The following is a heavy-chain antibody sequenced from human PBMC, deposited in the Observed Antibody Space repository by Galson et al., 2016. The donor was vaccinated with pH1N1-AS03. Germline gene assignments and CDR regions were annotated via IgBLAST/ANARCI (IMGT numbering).Heavy chain of an antibody. CDR1: GYRFTNYW. CDR3: ARPRLNYFDN. J-gene: IGHJ4*02. D-gene: IGHD3-16*01. V-gene: IGHV5-51*03. CDR2: IYPGNSDS. Sequence: QSGAEVKKPGESLKISCKGSGYRFTNYWIGWVRQMPGKGLEWMGIIYPGNSDSRYNKSFQGQVTISADTSISTVYLQWSSLQASDTAMYYCARPRLNYFDNWVQGTLVTVSS.